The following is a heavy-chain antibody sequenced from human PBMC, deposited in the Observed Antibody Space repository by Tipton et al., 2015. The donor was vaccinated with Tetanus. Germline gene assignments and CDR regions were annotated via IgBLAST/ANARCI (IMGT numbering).Heavy chain of an antibody. V-gene: IGHV4-39*01. Sequence: TLSLTCTVSGGSISSSSYYWGWIRQPPGKGLEWIGSIYYSGSTYYNPSLKSRVTISVDMSKNQFSLKLSSVTAADTAVYYCAGVLRYFDWLLELKWFDPWGQGTLVTVSS. D-gene: IGHD3-9*01. J-gene: IGHJ5*02. CDR2: IYYSGST. CDR1: GGSISSSSYY. CDR3: AGVLRYFDWLLELKWFDP.